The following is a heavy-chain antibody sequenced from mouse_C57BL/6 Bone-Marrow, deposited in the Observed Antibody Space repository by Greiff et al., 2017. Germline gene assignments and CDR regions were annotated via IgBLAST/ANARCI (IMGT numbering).Heavy chain of an antibody. CDR1: GCTFTDYN. CDR3: ARNYYGSSSLDY. V-gene: IGHV1-22*01. J-gene: IGHJ2*01. D-gene: IGHD1-1*01. CDR2: INPNNGGT. Sequence: LQQSGPELVKPGASVKMSCKASGCTFTDYNMHWVKQSHGKSLEWIGYINPNNGGTSYNQKFKGKATLTVNKSSSSAYMELRSLTSEDSADYYCARNYYGSSSLDYWGQGTTLTVSS.